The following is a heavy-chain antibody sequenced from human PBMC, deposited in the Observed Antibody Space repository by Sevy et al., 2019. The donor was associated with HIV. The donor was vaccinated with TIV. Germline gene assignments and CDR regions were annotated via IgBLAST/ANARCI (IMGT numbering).Heavy chain of an antibody. CDR1: GDSISSGDYY. Sequence: SETLSLTCTVSGDSISSGDYYWSWIRQPPGKGLEWIGYIYYSGSTYYNPSLKSRVTISVDTSKNQFSLKLSSVTAADTAVYYCAGGSVIYGDYGEYFQHWGQGTLVTVSS. CDR3: AGGSVIYGDYGEYFQH. CDR2: IYYSGST. V-gene: IGHV4-30-4*01. D-gene: IGHD4-17*01. J-gene: IGHJ1*01.